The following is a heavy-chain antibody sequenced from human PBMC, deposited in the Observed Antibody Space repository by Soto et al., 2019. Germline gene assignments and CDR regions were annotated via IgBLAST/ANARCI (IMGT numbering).Heavy chain of an antibody. V-gene: IGHV1-69*01. Sequence: QVQLVQSGAEVKKPGSSVKVSCKASGGTFSSYAISWVRQAPGQGLEWMGGIIPIFGTANYAQKFQGRVTITADESTSTAYMELSSLRSEDTAVYYCARDRGAYQLLDENYYYGMDVWGQGTTVTVSS. CDR3: ARDRGAYQLLDENYYYGMDV. CDR1: GGTFSSYA. D-gene: IGHD2-2*01. J-gene: IGHJ6*02. CDR2: IIPIFGTA.